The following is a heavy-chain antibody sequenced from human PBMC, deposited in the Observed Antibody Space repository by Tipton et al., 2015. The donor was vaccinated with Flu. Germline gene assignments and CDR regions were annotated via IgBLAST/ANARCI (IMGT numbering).Heavy chain of an antibody. V-gene: IGHV4-59*08. CDR2: IYYSGST. J-gene: IGHJ6*03. CDR3: ARRQVRFYYYYMDV. CDR1: GGSISSYY. Sequence: TLSLTCTVSGGSISSYYWSWIRQPPGKGLEWIGYIYYSGSTNYNPSLKSRVTISVDTSKNQFSLKLSSVTAADTAVYYCARRQVRFYYYYMDVWGKGTTVTVSS.